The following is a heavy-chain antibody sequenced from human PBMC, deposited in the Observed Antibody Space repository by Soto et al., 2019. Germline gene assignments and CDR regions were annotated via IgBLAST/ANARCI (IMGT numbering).Heavy chain of an antibody. CDR2: ISDEGRNK. V-gene: IGHV3-30*04. D-gene: IGHD4-17*01. CDR1: GLTFSRFP. J-gene: IGHJ5*02. Sequence: QVQLVESGGGVVQPGSSLRLSCAASGLTFSRFPMHWVRQAPGKGLEWVAVISDEGRNKYYADSLRGRFSISRDNSKNTLYMEMNSLRAEYTAVYYCARERGYGYYFNWFDPWGQGTLVTVSS. CDR3: ARERGYGYYFNWFDP.